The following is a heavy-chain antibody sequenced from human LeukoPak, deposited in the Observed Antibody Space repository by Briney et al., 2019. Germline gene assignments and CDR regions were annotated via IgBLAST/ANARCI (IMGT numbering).Heavy chain of an antibody. CDR3: AELVITMIGGV. V-gene: IGHV3-48*03. Sequence: GGSLRLSYAASGFTFSSYEVNWVRQAPGKGLEWVSSISRGGSPIFYADSVRGRFTTSRDNAKKSLFLQVTSLRAEDTAVYYCAELVITMIGGVWGKGTTVTISS. J-gene: IGHJ6*04. CDR2: ISRGGSPI. D-gene: IGHD3-10*02. CDR1: GFTFSSYE.